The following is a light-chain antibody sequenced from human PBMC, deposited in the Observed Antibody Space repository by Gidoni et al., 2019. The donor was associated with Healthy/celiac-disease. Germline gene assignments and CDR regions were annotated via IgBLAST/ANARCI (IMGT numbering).Light chain of an antibody. CDR2: KAS. J-gene: IGKJ2*04. CDR1: QSISSW. Sequence: DIQMTQSPSTLSASVGDRVTITCRASQSISSWLAWYQQKPGKAPKLLSYKASSLESGVPSRFSGSGSGTELTLTISSLQPDDCATYYCQQYNSYSCSFGQGTKLEIK. V-gene: IGKV1-5*03. CDR3: QQYNSYSCS.